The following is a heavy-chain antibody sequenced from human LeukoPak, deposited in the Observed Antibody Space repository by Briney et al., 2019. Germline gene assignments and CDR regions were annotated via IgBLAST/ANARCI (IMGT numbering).Heavy chain of an antibody. D-gene: IGHD1-26*01. J-gene: IGHJ4*02. CDR3: ARARIVGATITPDFDY. CDR2: IYYSGST. V-gene: IGHV4-59*01. Sequence: KSSETLSLTCTVSGGSISSYYWSWIRQPPGKGLEWIGYIYYSGSTSYNPSLKSRVTISVDTSKNQFSLKLSSVTAADTAVYYCARARIVGATITPDFDYWGQGTLVTVSS. CDR1: GGSISSYY.